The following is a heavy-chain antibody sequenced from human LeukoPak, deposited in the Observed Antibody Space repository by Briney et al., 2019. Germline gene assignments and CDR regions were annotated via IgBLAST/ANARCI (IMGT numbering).Heavy chain of an antibody. J-gene: IGHJ2*01. D-gene: IGHD5-12*01. CDR1: GESFTNYY. Sequence: SETLSLTCAVYGESFTNYYWSWIRQPPGKGLEWIGQINHSGSNNCNPSLKSRVTISVDTSKNQFSLKLSSVTAADTAVYYCARSPRGGYSGYGYWYFDLWGRGTLVTVSS. CDR3: ARSPRGGYSGYGYWYFDL. V-gene: IGHV4-34*01. CDR2: INHSGSN.